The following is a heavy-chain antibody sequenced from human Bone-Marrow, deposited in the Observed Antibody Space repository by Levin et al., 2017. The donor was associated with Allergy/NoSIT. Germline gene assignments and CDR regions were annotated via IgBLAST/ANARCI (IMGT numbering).Heavy chain of an antibody. CDR2: VNPSDDT. Sequence: ASVKVSCKTSGYTFNNYDINWVRQAAGQGPEWMGWVNPSDDTGYSQNFRGRVTMTRDASISTAYMELRSLTSEDTAVYYCVRGRDYHDMNNYFFWYWFDSWGQGTLVTVSS. J-gene: IGHJ5*01. CDR1: GYTFNNYD. D-gene: IGHD3/OR15-3a*01. V-gene: IGHV1-8*01. CDR3: VRGRDYHDMNNYFFWYWFDS.